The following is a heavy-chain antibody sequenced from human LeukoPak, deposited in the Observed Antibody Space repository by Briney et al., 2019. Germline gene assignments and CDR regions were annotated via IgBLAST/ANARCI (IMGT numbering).Heavy chain of an antibody. D-gene: IGHD5-24*01. Sequence: GRSLRLSCAASGFTFSSYGMHWVRQAPGKGLEWVAVIWYDGSNKYYADSVKGRFTISRDNSKNTLYLQMNSLRAEDTAVYYCARGFSRDGYNGVDYWGQGTLVTVSS. J-gene: IGHJ4*02. V-gene: IGHV3-33*01. CDR3: ARGFSRDGYNGVDY. CDR1: GFTFSSYG. CDR2: IWYDGSNK.